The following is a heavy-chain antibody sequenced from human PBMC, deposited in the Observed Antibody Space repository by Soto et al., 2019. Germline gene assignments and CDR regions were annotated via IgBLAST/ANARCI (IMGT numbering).Heavy chain of an antibody. Sequence: QVQLVQSGAEVKKPGASVKVSCKASGYTFTSYDINWVRQATGQGLERMGWMNPNSGNTGYAQKFQGRVTMTRNTSISTGYMELSSLGSEDTAVYYCARAPSGGGSYRDEDYWGQGTMVTVSS. V-gene: IGHV1-8*01. D-gene: IGHD3-16*01. J-gene: IGHJ4*02. CDR3: ARAPSGGGSYRDEDY. CDR1: GYTFTSYD. CDR2: MNPNSGNT.